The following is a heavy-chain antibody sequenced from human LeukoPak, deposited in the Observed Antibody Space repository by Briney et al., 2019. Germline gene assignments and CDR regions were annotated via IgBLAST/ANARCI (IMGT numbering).Heavy chain of an antibody. CDR3: ARGLGYTEPFFEY. V-gene: IGHV4-4*07. Sequence: SETLSLTCTVSGGSINSYYWSWIRQPAGKGLEWIGRIYTSGNTDYNPSLKSRVTMSIYTSRNQSSLKLNSVTAADTAVYYCARGLGYTEPFFEYWGQGTLVTVSS. J-gene: IGHJ4*02. D-gene: IGHD3-16*02. CDR1: GGSINSYY. CDR2: IYTSGNT.